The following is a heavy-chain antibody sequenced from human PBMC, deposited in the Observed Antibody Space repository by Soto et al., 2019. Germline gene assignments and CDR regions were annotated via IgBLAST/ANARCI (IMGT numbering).Heavy chain of an antibody. CDR3: NTDRHDRSRGWYLEY. Sequence: EVQLVESGGGLVKPGGSLRLSCAASDLTFTNALMNWVRQVPGKGLEWVGRIKSKTNGGTIEYAGSVKDIFTISRDDSKYALYLQMTSLKSDDTAVYYCNTDRHDRSRGWYLEYWGQGILVIVCS. D-gene: IGHD6-19*01. CDR1: DLTFTNAL. J-gene: IGHJ4*02. V-gene: IGHV3-15*07. CDR2: IKSKTNGGTI.